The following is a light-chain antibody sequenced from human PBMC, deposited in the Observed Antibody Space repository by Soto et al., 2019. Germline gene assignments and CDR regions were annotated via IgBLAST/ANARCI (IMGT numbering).Light chain of an antibody. CDR2: KAS. CDR1: QGITNR. V-gene: IGKV1-5*03. CDR3: QHYNSYSEA. Sequence: DIQVGQSPSSVSASVGDRVTITRRASQGITNRLAWYQQKPGKAPKLLIYKASTLKSGVPSRFSGSGSGTEFTLTISSLQPDDFATYYCQHYNSYSEAFGQGTKVDIK. J-gene: IGKJ1*01.